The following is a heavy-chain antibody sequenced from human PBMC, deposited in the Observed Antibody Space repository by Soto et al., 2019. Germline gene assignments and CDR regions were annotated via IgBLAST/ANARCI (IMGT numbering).Heavy chain of an antibody. D-gene: IGHD2-15*01. CDR3: AAGYCSGGSCYSSWFDP. V-gene: IGHV3-66*01. CDR1: GFTVSSNY. CDR2: IYSGGST. Sequence: EVQLVESGGGLVQPGGSLSLSCAASGFTVSSNYMSWVRQAPGKGLEWVSVIYSGGSTYYADSVKGRFTISRDNSKNTLYLQMNSLRAEDTAVYYCAAGYCSGGSCYSSWFDPWGQGTLVTVSS. J-gene: IGHJ5*02.